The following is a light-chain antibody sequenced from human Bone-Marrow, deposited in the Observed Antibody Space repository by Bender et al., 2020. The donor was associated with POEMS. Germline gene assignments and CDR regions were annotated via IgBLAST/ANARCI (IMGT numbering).Light chain of an antibody. J-gene: IGLJ3*02. V-gene: IGLV2-23*02. CDR3: CSYAASSVWV. CDR2: EVE. Sequence: QSALTQPASVSGSPGQSITISCTGTSSDIGNYNLVSWYQQHPGKVPKLIIYEVENRPSGVSNRFSGSKSDNTASLTISGLQAEDEAEYHCCSYAASSVWVFGGGTKLTVL. CDR1: SSDIGNYNL.